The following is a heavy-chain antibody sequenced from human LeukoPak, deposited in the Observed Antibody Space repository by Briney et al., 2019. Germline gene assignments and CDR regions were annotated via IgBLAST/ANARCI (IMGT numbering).Heavy chain of an antibody. J-gene: IGHJ4*02. V-gene: IGHV4-34*01. CDR3: ASRGIAAAVNY. CDR1: GGSISSYY. Sequence: SETLSLTCTVSGGSISSYYWNWIRQPPGKGLEWIGEINHSGSTNYNPSLKSRVTISVDTSKNQFSLKLSSVTAADTAVYYCASRGIAAAVNYWGQGTLVTVSS. D-gene: IGHD6-13*01. CDR2: INHSGST.